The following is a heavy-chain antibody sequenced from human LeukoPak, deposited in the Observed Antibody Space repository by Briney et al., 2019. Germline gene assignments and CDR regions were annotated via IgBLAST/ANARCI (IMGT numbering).Heavy chain of an antibody. CDR3: ARDLWSGATGWSWFDP. Sequence: SQTLSLTCTVSGGSISSGSYYWSWIRQPAGKGLEWIGRTYTSGSTNYNPSLKSRVTISVDTSKNQFSLKLSSVTAADTAVYYCARDLWSGATGWSWFDPWGQGTLVTVSS. CDR1: GGSISSGSYY. CDR2: TYTSGST. J-gene: IGHJ5*02. V-gene: IGHV4-61*02. D-gene: IGHD3-3*01.